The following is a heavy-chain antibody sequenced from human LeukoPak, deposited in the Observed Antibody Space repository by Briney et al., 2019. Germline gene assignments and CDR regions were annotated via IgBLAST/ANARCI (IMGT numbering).Heavy chain of an antibody. J-gene: IGHJ4*02. D-gene: IGHD4-17*01. Sequence: SVNVSCKASGGTFSSYAISWVRQAPGQGLEWMGGIIPIFGTANYAQKFQGRVTITADESTSTAYMELSSLRSEDTAVYYCARTDGYGDYGDYWGQGTLVTVSS. CDR1: GGTFSSYA. CDR2: IIPIFGTA. V-gene: IGHV1-69*13. CDR3: ARTDGYGDYGDY.